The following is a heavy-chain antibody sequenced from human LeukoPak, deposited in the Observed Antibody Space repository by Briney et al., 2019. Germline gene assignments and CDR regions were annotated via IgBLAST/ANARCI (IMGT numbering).Heavy chain of an antibody. D-gene: IGHD6-25*01. J-gene: IGHJ5*02. CDR2: IIPILGIA. CDR3: ARGSYPGIAAAPDFPAS. Sequence: ASVKVSCKASGGTFSSYAISWVRQAPGQGLEWMGRIIPILGIANYAQKFQGRVTMTRNTSISTAYMELSSLRSEDTAIYYCARGSYPGIAAAPDFPASWGQGTLVTAS. CDR1: GGTFSSYA. V-gene: IGHV1-69*04.